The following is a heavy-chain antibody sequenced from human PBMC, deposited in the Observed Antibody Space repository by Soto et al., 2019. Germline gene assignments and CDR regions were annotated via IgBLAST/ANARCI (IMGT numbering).Heavy chain of an antibody. Sequence: EVQLVESGGGLVNPGGSLRLSCTASGFAFNTYSMNWVRQAPGKGLEWVSSINEDSTYIYYSDSLKGRITISRDNAKDSLCLQMNSLRPDDTAVYYCVRDLGRYFRSGYMDLWGDGATVTVSS. CDR1: GFAFNTYS. D-gene: IGHD3-9*01. CDR2: INEDSTYI. J-gene: IGHJ6*02. CDR3: VRDLGRYFRSGYMDL. V-gene: IGHV3-21*02.